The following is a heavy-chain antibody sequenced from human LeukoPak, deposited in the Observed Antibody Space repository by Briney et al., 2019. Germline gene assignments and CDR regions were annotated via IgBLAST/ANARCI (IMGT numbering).Heavy chain of an antibody. CDR2: ISSSSSTI. D-gene: IGHD3-3*01. Sequence: VGSLRLPCAASGFTFSSYGMHWVRQAPGKGLEWVSYISSSSSTIYYADSVKGRFTISRDNAKNSLYLQMNSLRAEDTAVYYCARAPRDFWSGYYSRWGQGTLVTVSS. CDR1: GFTFSSYG. V-gene: IGHV3-48*01. J-gene: IGHJ4*02. CDR3: ARAPRDFWSGYYSR.